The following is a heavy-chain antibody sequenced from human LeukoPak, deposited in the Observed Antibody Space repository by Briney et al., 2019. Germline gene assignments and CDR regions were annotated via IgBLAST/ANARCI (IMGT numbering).Heavy chain of an antibody. CDR3: ALSSAYYYYGMDV. J-gene: IGHJ6*02. D-gene: IGHD6-6*01. CDR2: IYHSGST. Sequence: SETLSLTCAVSGGSISSGGYSWSWIRQPPGKGLGWIGYIYHSGSTYYNPSLKSRVTISVDRSKNQFSLKLSSVTAADTAVYYCALSSAYYYYGMDVWGQGTTVTVSS. V-gene: IGHV4-30-2*01. CDR1: GGSISSGGYS.